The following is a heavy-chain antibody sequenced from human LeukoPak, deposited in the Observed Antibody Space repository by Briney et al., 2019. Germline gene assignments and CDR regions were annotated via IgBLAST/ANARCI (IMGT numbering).Heavy chain of an antibody. D-gene: IGHD3-10*01. Sequence: GGSLRLSCAASGFTFSSYGMHWVRQAPGKGLEWVAVISYDGSNKYYADSVKGRFTISRDNSKNTLYLQMNSLRAEDTAVYYCSGGHIWFGELLYAFDYWGQGTLVTVSS. CDR1: GFTFSSYG. J-gene: IGHJ4*02. CDR3: SGGHIWFGELLYAFDY. V-gene: IGHV3-30*03. CDR2: ISYDGSNK.